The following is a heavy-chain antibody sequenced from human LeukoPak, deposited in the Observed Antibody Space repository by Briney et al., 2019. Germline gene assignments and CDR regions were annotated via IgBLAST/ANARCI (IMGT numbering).Heavy chain of an antibody. D-gene: IGHD1-1*01. V-gene: IGHV5-51*01. CDR2: IYPGDSDP. Sequence: GESLKISCKGSGYRFTSYWIAWVRQMPGKGLEWMGIIYPGDSDPRYSPSFLGQVTISADKSISTAYLQWSSLKASDTAMYYCARGPVQLERPDPSNWFDPWGQGTLVTVSS. J-gene: IGHJ5*02. CDR1: GYRFTSYW. CDR3: ARGPVQLERPDPSNWFDP.